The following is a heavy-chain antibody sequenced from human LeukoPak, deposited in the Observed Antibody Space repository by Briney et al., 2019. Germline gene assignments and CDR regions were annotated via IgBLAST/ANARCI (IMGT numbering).Heavy chain of an antibody. J-gene: IGHJ4*02. CDR2: MNPNSGNT. CDR3: ARGVYSGYDHDY. D-gene: IGHD5-12*01. V-gene: IGHV1-8*01. CDR1: GYTFTSYD. Sequence: ASVKVSCKASGYTFTSYDINWVRQATGQGLEWMGWMNPNSGNTGYAQKFQGRVTMTRNTSISTAYMELSSLRSEDTAVYYCARGVYSGYDHDYWGQGTLVTVSS.